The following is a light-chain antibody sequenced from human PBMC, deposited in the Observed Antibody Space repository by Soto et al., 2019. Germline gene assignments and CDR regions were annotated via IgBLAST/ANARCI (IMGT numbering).Light chain of an antibody. V-gene: IGKV3D-15*01. CDR3: QQYKNWPPLT. J-gene: IGKJ4*01. CDR2: GAS. CDR1: QSVGRN. Sequence: EIVLTQSPGTLSVSPGERATLSCRASQSVGRNYLAWYQQKPGQAPRLLIYGASSRATDIPDRFSGSGSGTEFTLTISSLQSEDFAIYYCQQYKNWPPLTFGGGTKVEIK.